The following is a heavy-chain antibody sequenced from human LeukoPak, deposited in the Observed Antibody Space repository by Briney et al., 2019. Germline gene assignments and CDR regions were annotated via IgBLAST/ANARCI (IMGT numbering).Heavy chain of an antibody. CDR1: GYTFTSYD. V-gene: IGHV1-8*01. J-gene: IGHJ3*02. CDR2: MNPNSGNT. Sequence: ASVKVSCKASGYTFTSYDINWVRQATGQGLEWMGWMNPNSGNTGYAQEFQGRVTMTRNTSISTAYMELSSLRSEDTAVYYCARGRVSNTMIVVVIKGRRAFDIWGQGTMVTVSS. CDR3: ARGRVSNTMIVVVIKGRRAFDI. D-gene: IGHD3-22*01.